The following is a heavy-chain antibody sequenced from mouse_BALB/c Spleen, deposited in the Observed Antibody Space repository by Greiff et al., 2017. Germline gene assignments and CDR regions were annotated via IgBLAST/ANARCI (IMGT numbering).Heavy chain of an antibody. CDR3: ARTTVVAKGYYFDY. Sequence: EVQLQQSGGGLVQPGGSRKLSCAASGFTFSSFGMHWVRQAPEKGLEWVAYISSGSSTIYYADTVKGRFTISRDNPKNTLFLQMTSLRSEDTAMYYCARTTVVAKGYYFDYWGQGTTLTVSS. CDR2: ISSGSSTI. J-gene: IGHJ2*01. D-gene: IGHD1-1*01. V-gene: IGHV5-17*02. CDR1: GFTFSSFG.